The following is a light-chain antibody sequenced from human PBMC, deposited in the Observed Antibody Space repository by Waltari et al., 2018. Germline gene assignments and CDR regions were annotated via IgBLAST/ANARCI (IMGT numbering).Light chain of an antibody. CDR1: SGHSTYA. CDR2: LNSDGSH. CDR3: QTWVTGIRVV. V-gene: IGLV4-69*01. J-gene: IGLJ2*01. Sequence: QLVLTQSPSASASLGASVKLTCTLSSGHSTYAIAWHQQQPEKGPRYLMKLNSDGSHSKGAGIPDRFSGSSSGTERYLTISSLQSDDEADYYCQTWVTGIRVVFGGGTKLTVL.